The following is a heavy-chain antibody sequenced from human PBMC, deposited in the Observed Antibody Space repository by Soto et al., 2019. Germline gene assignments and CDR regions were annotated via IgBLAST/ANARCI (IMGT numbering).Heavy chain of an antibody. CDR2: MNPNSGNT. V-gene: IGHV1-8*01. CDR1: GYTFTSYD. CDR3: ARGGVWDMGSSPLDY. J-gene: IGHJ4*02. D-gene: IGHD6-6*01. Sequence: ASVKVSCKASGYTFTSYDTNWVRQATGQGLEWMGWMNPNSGNTGYAQKFQGRVTMTRNTSISTAYMELSSLRSEDTAVYYCARGGVWDMGSSPLDYWGQGTLVTVSS.